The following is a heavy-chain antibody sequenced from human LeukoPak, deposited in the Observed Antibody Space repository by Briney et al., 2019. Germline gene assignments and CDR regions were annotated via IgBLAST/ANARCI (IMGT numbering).Heavy chain of an antibody. CDR1: GYSFTSYY. CDR2: MNPNSGNT. J-gene: IGHJ4*02. CDR3: ARDTGLYYFDY. Sequence: ASVKVSCKASGYSFTSYYMHWVRQAPGQGLEWMGWMNPNSGNTGYAQKLQGRVTMTTDTSTSTAYMELRSLRSDDTAVYYCARDTGLYYFDYWGQGTLVTVSS. D-gene: IGHD1-14*01. V-gene: IGHV1-8*01.